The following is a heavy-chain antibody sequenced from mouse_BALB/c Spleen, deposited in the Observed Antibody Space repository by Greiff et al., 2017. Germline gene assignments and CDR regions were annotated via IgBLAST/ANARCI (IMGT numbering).Heavy chain of an antibody. Sequence: QVQLQQPGAELVKPGASVKLSCKASGYTFTSYWMHWVKQRPGQGLEWIGEIDPSDSYTNYNQKFKGKATLTVDKSSSTAYMQLSILTSEDSAVYYCARRGAIGYFDYWGQGTTLTVSS. CDR3: ARRGAIGYFDY. J-gene: IGHJ2*01. V-gene: IGHV1-69*02. D-gene: IGHD2-14*01. CDR1: GYTFTSYW. CDR2: IDPSDSYT.